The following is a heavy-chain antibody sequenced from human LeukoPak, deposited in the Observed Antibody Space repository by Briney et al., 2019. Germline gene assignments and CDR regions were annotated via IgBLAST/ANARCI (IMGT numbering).Heavy chain of an antibody. J-gene: IGHJ4*02. CDR3: ARASSGSRLTDF. Sequence: PSETLSLTCTVSGASISDAAYYWSWIRQHPGEGLEWIGYIYYSGSTSYNPSLKSRVTISVDTSKNHFSLKLTSVTAADTAVYYCARASSGSRLTDFWGQGTLVTVSS. CDR2: IYYSGST. CDR1: GASISDAAYY. D-gene: IGHD1-26*01. V-gene: IGHV4-31*03.